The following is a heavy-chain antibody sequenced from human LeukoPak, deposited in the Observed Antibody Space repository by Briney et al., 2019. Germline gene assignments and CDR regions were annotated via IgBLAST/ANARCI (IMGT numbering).Heavy chain of an antibody. CDR3: AKEKRSIAVAGPNY. J-gene: IGHJ4*02. V-gene: IGHV3-23*01. D-gene: IGHD6-19*01. CDR2: ISGSGGST. CDR1: GFNFNNFA. Sequence: GGSLRLSCAASGFNFNNFAMSWVRQAPGKGLEWVSAISGSGGSTYYADSVKGRFTISRDNSKNTLYLQMNSLRAEDTAVYYCAKEKRSIAVAGPNYWGQGTLVTVSS.